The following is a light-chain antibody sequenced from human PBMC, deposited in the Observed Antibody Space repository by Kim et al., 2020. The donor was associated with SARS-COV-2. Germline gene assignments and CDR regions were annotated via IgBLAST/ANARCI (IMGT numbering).Light chain of an antibody. CDR2: AAS. J-gene: IGKJ4*02. V-gene: IGKV1-33*01. CDR3: QQYYDLPLT. Sequence: ASVGDSVTITCQASQDISNYLNWYQQKPGKAPKLLIYAASTLQGGVPSRFSGSGSGTDFRLTISGLQPEDIATYYCQQYYDLPLTFGRGTKVDIK. CDR1: QDISNY.